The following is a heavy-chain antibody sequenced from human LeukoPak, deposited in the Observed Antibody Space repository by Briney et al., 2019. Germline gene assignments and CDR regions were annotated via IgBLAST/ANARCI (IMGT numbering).Heavy chain of an antibody. J-gene: IGHJ4*02. Sequence: GASVKVSCKVSGITLNDLSIQWVRQAPGKGLEWMGGFDPEDGETIYAPKFQARVTMTQDTYEDTAYTELSSLRSEDTAVYYCATDGIPGATTTLDYWGQGTLVTVSS. CDR1: GITLNDLS. D-gene: IGHD1-26*01. CDR2: FDPEDGET. V-gene: IGHV1-24*01. CDR3: ATDGIPGATTTLDY.